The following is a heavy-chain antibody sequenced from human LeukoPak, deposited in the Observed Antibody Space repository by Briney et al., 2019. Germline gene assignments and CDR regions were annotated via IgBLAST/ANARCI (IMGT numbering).Heavy chain of an antibody. CDR2: INPSGGTT. V-gene: IGHV1-46*01. CDR1: GYTFTTYY. J-gene: IGHJ4*01. Sequence: ASVKLSCKTSGYTFTTYYIHWVRQAPGQGLEWLGIINPSGGTTTYAQKFQGRVTMTRDTSTSTVYMELSRLRSDDTAVYYCARAYSDFWSGPDYWGQGTQVTVSS. CDR3: ARAYSDFWSGPDY. D-gene: IGHD3-3*01.